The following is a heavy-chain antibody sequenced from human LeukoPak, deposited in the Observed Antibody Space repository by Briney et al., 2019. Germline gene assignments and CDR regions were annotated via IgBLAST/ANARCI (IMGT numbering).Heavy chain of an antibody. CDR2: IKQDGSEK. Sequence: PGGSLRLSCAASGFTFSSYWMSWVRRAPGKGLEWVANIKQDGSEKYYVDSVKGRFTISRDNAKNSLYLQMNSLRAEDTAVYYCASFDSWIVGVTYAYDIWGQGTMVTVSS. CDR3: ASFDSWIVGVTYAYDI. CDR1: GFTFSSYW. D-gene: IGHD1-26*01. V-gene: IGHV3-7*01. J-gene: IGHJ3*02.